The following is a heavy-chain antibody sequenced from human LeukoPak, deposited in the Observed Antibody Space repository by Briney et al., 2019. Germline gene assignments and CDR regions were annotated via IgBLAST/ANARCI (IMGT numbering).Heavy chain of an antibody. CDR2: IYSGGST. V-gene: IGHV3-66*01. CDR3: ARDSAYYGMDV. CDR1: GFTVSSNS. Sequence: GGSLRLSCSASGFTVSSNSMSWVRQAPGKGLEWVSVIYSGGSTCYADSVKGRFTISRDNSKNTLYLQMNSLRAADTAVYYCARDSAYYGMDVWGQGTTVTVSS. D-gene: IGHD3-10*01. J-gene: IGHJ6*02.